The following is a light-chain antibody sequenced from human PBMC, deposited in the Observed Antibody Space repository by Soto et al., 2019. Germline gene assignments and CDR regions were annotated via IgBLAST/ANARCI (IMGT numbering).Light chain of an antibody. CDR3: QQYGSSPTIT. CDR1: QTIGSW. J-gene: IGKJ5*01. V-gene: IGKV1-5*03. CDR2: KAS. Sequence: DIQMTQSPSTLSGSVGDRVTIPCRASQTIGSWLAWYQQKPGKAPNLLIYKASTLKSGVPSRFSGSGSGTELTLTISSLQPDDFAVYYCQQYGSSPTITFGQGTRLEIK.